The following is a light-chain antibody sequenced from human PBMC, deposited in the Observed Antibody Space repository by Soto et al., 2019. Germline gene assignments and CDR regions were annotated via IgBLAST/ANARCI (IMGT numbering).Light chain of an antibody. Sequence: AIQVTQSPSSLSASVGDRVTISCRASQGIGNDLGWYQQKPGKDPKLLIYEASTLQTGVASRFSGSGSGTHFTLTISSLQPEDFSTYYCLQDYVYPWTFGQGTKVEVK. V-gene: IGKV1-6*01. J-gene: IGKJ1*01. CDR1: QGIGND. CDR3: LQDYVYPWT. CDR2: EAS.